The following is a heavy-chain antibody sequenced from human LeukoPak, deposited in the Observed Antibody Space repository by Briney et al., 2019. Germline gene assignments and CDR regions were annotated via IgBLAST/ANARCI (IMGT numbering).Heavy chain of an antibody. V-gene: IGHV4-39*01. CDR1: GGSISSSSYY. CDR3: ARHGVLGRFGVCSSTSCSQRHPNWFDP. Sequence: SETLSLTCTVSGGSISSSSYYWGWIRQPPGKGLEWIGSIYYSGSTYYNPSLKSRITISVDTSKNQFSLKLSSVTAADTAVYYCARHGVLGRFGVCSSTSCSQRHPNWFDPWGQGTLVTVSS. CDR2: IYYSGST. J-gene: IGHJ5*02. D-gene: IGHD2-2*01.